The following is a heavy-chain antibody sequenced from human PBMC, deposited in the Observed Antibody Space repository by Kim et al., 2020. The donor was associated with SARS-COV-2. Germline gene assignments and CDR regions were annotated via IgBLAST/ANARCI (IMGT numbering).Heavy chain of an antibody. J-gene: IGHJ4*02. D-gene: IGHD6-13*01. Sequence: DSVKGRFIISKDNSKNTLYLQMNSLRVEDTAVYYCVTVRGAHSSSWYIGHWGQGTQVTVSS. V-gene: IGHV3-30*07. CDR3: VTVRGAHSSSWYIGH.